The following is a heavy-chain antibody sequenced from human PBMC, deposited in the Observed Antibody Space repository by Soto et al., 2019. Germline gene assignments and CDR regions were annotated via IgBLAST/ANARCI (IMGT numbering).Heavy chain of an antibody. CDR1: GFSFIKYA. CDR3: ASGFSAGKGYPPDY. D-gene: IGHD5-18*01. V-gene: IGHV3-23*01. J-gene: IGHJ4*02. CDR2: LSGSGGST. Sequence: GGSLRLPFAASGFSFIKYAMSWVRQAPGKGLEWGSGLSGSGGSTSSADSVKGRFAISRDNSTNTLYLQMDSLRDGDTAIYYFASGFSAGKGYPPDYWGQGTLVTVSS.